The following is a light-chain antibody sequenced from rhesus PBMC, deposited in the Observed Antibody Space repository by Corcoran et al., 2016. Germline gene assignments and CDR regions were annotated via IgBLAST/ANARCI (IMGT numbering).Light chain of an antibody. CDR3: YQHSSGYS. CDR2: GAS. CDR1: QSVSSY. J-gene: IGKJ2*01. V-gene: IGKV3-10*01. Sequence: QVILTQSPATLSLSPGERATLSCRASQSVSSYLAWYQQKPGQAPRLLIYGASSRATGIPDRVSGSGSGTDFTLTINSLEPEDVGVYHCYQHSSGYSFGQGTKVEIK.